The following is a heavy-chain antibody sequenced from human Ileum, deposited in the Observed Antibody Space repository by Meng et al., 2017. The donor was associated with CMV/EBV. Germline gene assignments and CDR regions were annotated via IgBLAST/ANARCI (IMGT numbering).Heavy chain of an antibody. CDR3: ARAGEYRFDY. CDR1: GFTFSSSW. Sequence: GGSLRLSCAASGFTFSSSWMHWVRQAPGKGLVWVSRMNSDGSTTDHADSVTGRFTISRDNARNTLYLQMNSLRAEGTAVYYCARAGEYRFDYWGQGTLVTVSS. CDR2: MNSDGSTT. V-gene: IGHV3-74*01. J-gene: IGHJ4*02. D-gene: IGHD2/OR15-2a*01.